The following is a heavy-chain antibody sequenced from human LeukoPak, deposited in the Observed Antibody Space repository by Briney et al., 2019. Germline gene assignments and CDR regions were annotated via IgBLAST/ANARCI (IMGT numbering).Heavy chain of an antibody. Sequence: SVKVSCKASGGTFSSYAISWVRQAPGQGLEWMGGIIPIFGTANYAQKFQGRVTITADESTSTAYMELSSLRSEDTAVYSCAATTRYYHDTKGYLDYWGQGTLVTVSS. J-gene: IGHJ4*02. CDR2: IIPIFGTA. V-gene: IGHV1-69*01. D-gene: IGHD3-22*01. CDR1: GGTFSSYA. CDR3: AATTRYYHDTKGYLDY.